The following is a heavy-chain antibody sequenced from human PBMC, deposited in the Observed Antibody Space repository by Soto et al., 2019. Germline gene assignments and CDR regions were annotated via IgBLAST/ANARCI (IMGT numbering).Heavy chain of an antibody. V-gene: IGHV3-23*01. CDR3: VKSSGWFHPFDY. J-gene: IGHJ4*02. Sequence: EVQLLESGGGLVQPGGSLRLSCAASGFTFSSYALSWVRQAPGKGLEWVSVISGSGGSTYYAESVKGRFTISRDNSKNTLYLQMTSLRADDTAVYYCVKSSGWFHPFDYWGQGTQVTVSS. D-gene: IGHD6-19*01. CDR1: GFTFSSYA. CDR2: ISGSGGST.